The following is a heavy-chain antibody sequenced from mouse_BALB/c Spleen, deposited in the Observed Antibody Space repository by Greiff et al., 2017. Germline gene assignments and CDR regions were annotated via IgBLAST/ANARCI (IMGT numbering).Heavy chain of an antibody. V-gene: IGHV1-87*01. D-gene: IGHD3-1*01. CDR3: ARGGSSGPFAY. CDR1: GYTFTSYW. CDR2: IYPGDGDT. Sequence: VKLQESGAELARPGASVKLSCKASGYTFTSYWMQWVKQRPGQGLEWIGAIYPGDGDTRYTQKFKGKATLTADKSSSTAYMQLSSLASEDSAVYYCARGGSSGPFAYWGQGTLVTVSA. J-gene: IGHJ3*01.